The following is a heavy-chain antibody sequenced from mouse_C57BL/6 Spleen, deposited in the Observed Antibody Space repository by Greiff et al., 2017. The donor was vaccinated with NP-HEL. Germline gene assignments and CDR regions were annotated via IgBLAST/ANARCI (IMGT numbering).Heavy chain of an antibody. D-gene: IGHD4-1*01. V-gene: IGHV10-1*01. Sequence: EVQRVESGGGLVQPKGSLKLSCAASGFSFNTYAMNWVRQAPGKGLEWVARIRSKSNNYATYYADSVKVRFTISRDDSESMLYLQMNNLKTEDTAMYYCVRSNWVGVWFAYWGQGTLVTVSA. CDR1: GFSFNTYA. J-gene: IGHJ3*01. CDR2: IRSKSNNYAT. CDR3: VRSNWVGVWFAY.